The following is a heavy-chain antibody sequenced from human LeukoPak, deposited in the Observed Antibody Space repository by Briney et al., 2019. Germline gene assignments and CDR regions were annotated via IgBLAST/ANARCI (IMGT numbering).Heavy chain of an antibody. CDR2: ISGSAGST. CDR1: GFTFSSYA. D-gene: IGHD2-2*02. V-gene: IGHV3-23*01. Sequence: GGSLRLSCAASGFTFSSYAMSWVRQAPGKGLEWVSAISGSAGSTYYADSVKGRFIISRDNSKDTLYLQMNSLRAEDTAVYYCAKDEGWCSSTSCYMVGYMDVWGKGTTVTVSS. CDR3: AKDEGWCSSTSCYMVGYMDV. J-gene: IGHJ6*03.